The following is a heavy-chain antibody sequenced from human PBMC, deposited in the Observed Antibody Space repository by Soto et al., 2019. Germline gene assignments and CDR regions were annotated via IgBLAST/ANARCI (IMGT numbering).Heavy chain of an antibody. CDR3: ARERNPLIYDSYGMDA. J-gene: IGHJ6*02. V-gene: IGHV3-11*06. CDR1: GFSFSDYY. CDR2: ISGTGSYI. Sequence: QVQLVESGGGLVKPGGSLRLSCAASGFSFSDYYMSWIRQAPGKGLDWVSYISGTGSYINYADSVKGRFTISRDNAKNDLYLQMNSLSAEDTAVYYCARERNPLIYDSYGMDAWGQGTTVTVSS. D-gene: IGHD1-1*01.